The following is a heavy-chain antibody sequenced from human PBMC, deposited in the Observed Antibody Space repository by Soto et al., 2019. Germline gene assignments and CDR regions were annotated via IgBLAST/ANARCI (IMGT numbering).Heavy chain of an antibody. J-gene: IGHJ6*02. CDR2: INPSGGST. V-gene: IGHV1-46*01. Sequence: ASVKVSCKASGYTFTSYYMHWVRQAPGQGLEWMGIINPSGGSTSYAQKFQGRVTMTRDTSTSTVYMELSSLRAEDTAVYYCATGHDSREVYHYYGMDVWGQGTTVTVSS. CDR3: ATGHDSREVYHYYGMDV. CDR1: GYTFTSYY. D-gene: IGHD7-27*01.